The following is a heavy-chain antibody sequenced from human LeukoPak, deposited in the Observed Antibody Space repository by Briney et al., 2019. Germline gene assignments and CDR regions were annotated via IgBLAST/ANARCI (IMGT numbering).Heavy chain of an antibody. D-gene: IGHD6-13*01. CDR1: GFNFDNYG. J-gene: IGHJ6*02. Sequence: GGSLRLSCAASGFNFDNYGMHWVRQAPGKGLEWVAYTRYDGSNKYYADSVKGRFTISRDNSKNTLYLQMNSLRAEDTAVYYCARGWDSSSWFYYYYYGMDVWGQGTTVTVSS. CDR3: ARGWDSSSWFYYYYYGMDV. V-gene: IGHV3-30*02. CDR2: TRYDGSNK.